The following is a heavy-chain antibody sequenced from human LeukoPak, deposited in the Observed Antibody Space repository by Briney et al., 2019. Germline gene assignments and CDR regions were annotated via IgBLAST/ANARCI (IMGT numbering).Heavy chain of an antibody. J-gene: IGHJ4*02. V-gene: IGHV3-30*02. CDR3: AKCDYGDYGLDY. Sequence: GGSLRLSCAASGFTFSSYAMDWVRQAPGKGLKWVAFIRYDGSNEYYADSVKGRLTIPRDNSKNTLYLQMNSLRADDTAVYYCAKCDYGDYGLDYWGQGTLVTVSS. D-gene: IGHD4-17*01. CDR2: IRYDGSNE. CDR1: GFTFSSYA.